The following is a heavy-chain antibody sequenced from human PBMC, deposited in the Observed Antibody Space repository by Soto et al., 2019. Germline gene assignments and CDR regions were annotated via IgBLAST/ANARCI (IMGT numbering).Heavy chain of an antibody. V-gene: IGHV4-39*01. CDR2: INSSGST. Sequence: SETLSLTCTVSGGSFGNSAYYWGWIRRAPGKGLEWIGSINSSGSTFSNPSLKSRVTLSVDTSKNQFSLKLTSVTAADTALYFCSRRAPEGFDPWGQGTLVTVSS. CDR3: SRRAPEGFDP. J-gene: IGHJ5*02. CDR1: GGSFGNSAYY.